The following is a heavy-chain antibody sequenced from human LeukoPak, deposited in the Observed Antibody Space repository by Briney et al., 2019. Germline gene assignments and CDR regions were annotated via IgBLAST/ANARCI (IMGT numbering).Heavy chain of an antibody. D-gene: IGHD5-12*01. CDR1: GFTFSSYW. Sequence: PGGSLRLSCAASGFTFSSYWMHWVRQAPGKGLVWVSRINSDGSSTSYADSVKGRFTISRDNAKNTLYLQMNSLRAEDTAVYYCARATRRGYSGYGDADAFDIWGQGTMVTVSS. V-gene: IGHV3-74*01. CDR2: INSDGSST. CDR3: ARATRRGYSGYGDADAFDI. J-gene: IGHJ3*02.